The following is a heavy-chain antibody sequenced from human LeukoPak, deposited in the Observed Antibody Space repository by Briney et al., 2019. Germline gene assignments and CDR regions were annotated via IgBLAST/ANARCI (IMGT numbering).Heavy chain of an antibody. CDR1: GFTFSDEY. J-gene: IGHJ4*02. D-gene: IGHD6-19*01. CDR3: AFSGWFWGAFDY. V-gene: IGHV4-59*05. Sequence: PGEALRLSCAASGFTFSDEYMSWIRRPPGKGLEWIASRSSTGITHYYPSLESRISVSVETSKNQFSLMLTSLTAADTAVYYCAFSGWFWGAFDYWGQGILVTVSS. CDR2: RSSTGIT.